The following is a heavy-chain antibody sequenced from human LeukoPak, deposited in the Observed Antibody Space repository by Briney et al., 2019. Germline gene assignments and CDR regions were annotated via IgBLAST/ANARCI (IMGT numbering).Heavy chain of an antibody. CDR2: IYPGDSDT. CDR1: GYRLTSYW. V-gene: IGHV5-51*01. CDR3: ARLSSYYYYYMDV. J-gene: IGHJ6*03. Sequence: GESLKISCKGSGYRLTSYWVGWVRQKPGKGLEWMGIIYPGDSDTRYSPSSQGQVTISADKSISTAYLQWSSLKASDTAMYYCARLSSYYYYYMDVWGKGTTVTVSS.